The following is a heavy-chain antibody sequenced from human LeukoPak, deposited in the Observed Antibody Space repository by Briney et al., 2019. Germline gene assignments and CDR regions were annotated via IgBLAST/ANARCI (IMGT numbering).Heavy chain of an antibody. CDR2: IVVGSGNT. J-gene: IGHJ4*02. CDR3: AGTPWFGELTLDY. CDR1: GFTFTSST. Sequence: ASVKVSCKASGFTFTSSTVQWVRQARGQRLEWIGWIVVGSGNTNYAQKFQERVIITRDMSTTTVYMELSSLRSEDTAVYYCAGTPWFGELTLDYWGQGTLVTVSS. V-gene: IGHV1-58*01. D-gene: IGHD3-10*01.